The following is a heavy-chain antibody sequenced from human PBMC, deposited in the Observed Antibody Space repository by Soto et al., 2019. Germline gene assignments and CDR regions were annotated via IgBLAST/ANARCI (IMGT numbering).Heavy chain of an antibody. Sequence: QVQLVQSGAEVKKPGASVKVSCKASGYTFTGYYMHWVRQAPGQGLEWMGWINPNSGGTNYAQKFQGWVTMTRDTSISTAYMELSRLRSDDTAVYYCARDRYGVYEAYYYGMDVWGQGTTVTVSS. CDR1: GYTFTGYY. V-gene: IGHV1-2*04. J-gene: IGHJ6*02. CDR3: ARDRYGVYEAYYYGMDV. D-gene: IGHD4-17*01. CDR2: INPNSGGT.